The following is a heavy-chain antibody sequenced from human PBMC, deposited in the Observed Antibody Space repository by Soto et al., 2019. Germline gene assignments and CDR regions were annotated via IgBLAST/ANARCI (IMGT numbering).Heavy chain of an antibody. D-gene: IGHD2-8*01. J-gene: IGHJ6*02. V-gene: IGHV3-21*01. CDR1: GFTFSSYS. CDR3: ASEGYCTNGVCSKNYYYGMDV. CDR2: ISSSSSYI. Sequence: PGGSLRLSCAASGFTFSSYSMNWVRQAPGKGLEWVSSISSSSSYIYYADSVKGRFTISRDNAKNSLYLQMNSLRAEDTAVYYCASEGYCTNGVCSKNYYYGMDVWGQGTTVTSP.